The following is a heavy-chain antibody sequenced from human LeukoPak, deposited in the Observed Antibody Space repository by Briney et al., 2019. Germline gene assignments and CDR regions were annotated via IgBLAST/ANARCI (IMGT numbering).Heavy chain of an antibody. J-gene: IGHJ4*01. D-gene: IGHD3-3*01. CDR3: TSLAHDFDIWSGYYSL. CDR2: IRSKTKSGET. V-gene: IGHV3-73*01. CDR1: GFTFSDSV. Sequence: GGSLKLSCYVSGFTFSDSVIHWVRHAAGKGLEWVGRIRSKTKSGETAYAASVKGRFTISRDDSKDTAYLQMNSLKPEDTAVYYCTSLAHDFDIWSGYYSLWGHGTQVTVSS.